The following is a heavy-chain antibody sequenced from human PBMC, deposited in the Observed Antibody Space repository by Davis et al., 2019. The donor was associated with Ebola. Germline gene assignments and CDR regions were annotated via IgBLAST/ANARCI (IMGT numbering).Heavy chain of an antibody. CDR2: VRSHGSDD. J-gene: IGHJ4*02. CDR3: ARDSDDYSFDY. V-gene: IGHV3-30*02. Sequence: PGGSLRLSCAASGFTFNIFDMHWVRQAPGRGLEWVAFVRSHGSDDHYADSMKGRFTISRDNSKNTLYLQMNSLRPEDTAVYYCARDSDDYSFDYWGQGTLVTVSS. CDR1: GFTFNIFD. D-gene: IGHD4-11*01.